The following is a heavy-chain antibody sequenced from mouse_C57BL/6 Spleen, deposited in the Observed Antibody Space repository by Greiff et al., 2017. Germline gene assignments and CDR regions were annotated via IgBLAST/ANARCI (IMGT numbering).Heavy chain of an antibody. CDR3: TRNYGSSYYFDY. Sequence: QVQLQQSGAELVRPGASVTLSCKASGYTFTDYEVHWVKQTPVHGLEWIGAIDPETGGTAYNQKFKGKAILTADKSSSTAYMELRSLTSEDSAVYYCTRNYGSSYYFDYWGQGTTLTVSS. J-gene: IGHJ2*01. CDR2: IDPETGGT. V-gene: IGHV1-15*01. D-gene: IGHD1-1*01. CDR1: GYTFTDYE.